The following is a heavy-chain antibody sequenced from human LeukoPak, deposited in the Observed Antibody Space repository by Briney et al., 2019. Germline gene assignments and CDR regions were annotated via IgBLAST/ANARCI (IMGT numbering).Heavy chain of an antibody. CDR2: IYTSGST. J-gene: IGHJ2*01. Sequence: SETLSLTCTVSGGSISSYYWSWIRQPAGKGLEWIGRIYTSGSTNYNPSLKSRVTMSVDTSKNQFSLKLSSVTAADTAVYYCARGATRSPGYSSGWTDWYFDLWGRGTLVTVSS. D-gene: IGHD6-19*01. CDR1: GGSISSYY. V-gene: IGHV4-4*07. CDR3: ARGATRSPGYSSGWTDWYFDL.